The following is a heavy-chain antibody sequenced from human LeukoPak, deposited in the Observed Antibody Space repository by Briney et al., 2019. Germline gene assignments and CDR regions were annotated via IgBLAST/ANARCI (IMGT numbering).Heavy chain of an antibody. Sequence: GGSLRLSCAASGFTVSSNYMSWVRQAPGKGLEWVSVIYSGSSTYYADSVKGRFTISRDNSKNTLYLQMNSLRAEDTAVYYCARAGEMATINSPFDYWGQGTLVTVSS. V-gene: IGHV3-53*01. CDR2: IYSGSST. CDR3: ARAGEMATINSPFDY. D-gene: IGHD5-24*01. J-gene: IGHJ4*02. CDR1: GFTVSSNY.